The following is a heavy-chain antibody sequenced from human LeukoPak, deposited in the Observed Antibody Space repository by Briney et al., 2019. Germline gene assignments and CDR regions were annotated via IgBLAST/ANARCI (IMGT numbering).Heavy chain of an antibody. CDR2: INPSGDNT. D-gene: IGHD3-22*01. J-gene: IGHJ3*02. CDR1: GYTFTSYC. CDR3: ARDSTNYYDSTDDAFDI. Sequence: ASVKVSCKASGYTFTSYCVHWVRQAPGQGLGWMGMINPSGDNTNYAQKFQGRVTMTRDTSTSTVYMELSSLRSEDTAVYYCARDSTNYYDSTDDAFDIWGQGTMVTVSS. V-gene: IGHV1-46*01.